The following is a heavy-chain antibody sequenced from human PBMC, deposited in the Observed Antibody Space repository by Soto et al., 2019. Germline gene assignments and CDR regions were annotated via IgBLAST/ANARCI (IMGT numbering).Heavy chain of an antibody. D-gene: IGHD1-26*01. CDR1: GFSLSNARMG. CDR2: IFSNDEK. Sequence: QVTLKESGPVLVKPTETLTLTCTVSGFSLSNARMGVSWIRQPPGKALEWLAHIFSNDEKSYSTSLKSRLTISKDTSKSQVVLTMTNMDPVVTATYYCARNPGSGSYYVYGMDVWGQGTTVTVSS. V-gene: IGHV2-26*01. CDR3: ARNPGSGSYYVYGMDV. J-gene: IGHJ6*02.